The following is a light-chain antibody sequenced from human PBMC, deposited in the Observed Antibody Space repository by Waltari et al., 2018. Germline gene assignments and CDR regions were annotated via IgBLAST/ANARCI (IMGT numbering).Light chain of an antibody. CDR1: PGVLYSSNNKNY. V-gene: IGKV4-1*01. CDR2: WSS. Sequence: DIVMTPSPDSLAVSLGERAPINCKSSPGVLYSSNNKNYLAWYQHNPGQLPKLRIYWSSTRESGVPDRVTGSGSGTDFTLTSSSLQAADVAVYYCDQYYSTPPGTFGQGTKVEIK. CDR3: DQYYSTPPGT. J-gene: IGKJ1*01.